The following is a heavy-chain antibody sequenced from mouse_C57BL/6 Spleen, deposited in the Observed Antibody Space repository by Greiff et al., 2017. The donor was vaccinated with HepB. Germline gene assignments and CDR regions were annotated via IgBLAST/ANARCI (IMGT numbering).Heavy chain of an antibody. CDR2: IDPSDSYT. J-gene: IGHJ2*01. CDR1: GYTFTSYW. CDR3: ARRGTFFDD. V-gene: IGHV1-69*01. D-gene: IGHD2-14*01. Sequence: QVQLKQPGAELVMPGASVKLSCKASGYTFTSYWMHWVKQRPGQGLEWIGEIDPSDSYTNYNQKFKGKSTLTVDKSSSTDYTQLSSLTSADSAVYYWARRGTFFDDWGQGTTLTVSS.